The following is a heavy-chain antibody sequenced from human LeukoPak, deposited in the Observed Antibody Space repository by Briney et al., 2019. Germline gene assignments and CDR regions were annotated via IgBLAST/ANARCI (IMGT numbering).Heavy chain of an antibody. D-gene: IGHD1-26*01. CDR1: GFTFSSYA. Sequence: PGGSLRLSCAASGFTFSSYAMSWVRQAPGKGLEWVSAISGSGGITYYSDSVKGRFTISRDNSKNTLYLQVNSLRAEDAAVYYCAKDPSASYLYCDYWGQGTLVTVSS. CDR3: AKDPSASYLYCDY. CDR2: ISGSGGIT. V-gene: IGHV3-23*01. J-gene: IGHJ4*02.